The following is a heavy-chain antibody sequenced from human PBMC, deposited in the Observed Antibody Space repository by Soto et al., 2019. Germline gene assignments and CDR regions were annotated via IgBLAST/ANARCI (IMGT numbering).Heavy chain of an antibody. D-gene: IGHD3-10*01. V-gene: IGHV3-21*01. CDR1: GFTFSSYS. J-gene: IGHJ6*03. CDR2: ISSSSSYI. CDR3: ARQNYYGSGSTSYYMDV. Sequence: EVQLVESGGGLVKPGGSLRLSCAASGFTFSSYSMNWVRQAPGKGLEWVSSISSSSSYIYYADSVKGRFTISRDNAKNSLYLQMNSLRAEDTAVYYCARQNYYGSGSTSYYMDVWGKGTTVTVSS.